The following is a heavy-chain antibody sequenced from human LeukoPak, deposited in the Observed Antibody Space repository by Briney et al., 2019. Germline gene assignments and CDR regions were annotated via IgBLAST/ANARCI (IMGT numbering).Heavy chain of an antibody. D-gene: IGHD2-15*01. CDR2: TYYRSKWYN. CDR3: ARGWPHFDY. J-gene: IGHJ4*02. CDR1: GDSVSRNSAA. Sequence: SQTLSLTCAISGDSVSRNSAAWSWIRQSPSRGLEWLGRTYYRSKWYNDYAVSVKSRITINPDTSKNQVSLQLNSVTPEDTAVYYCARGWPHFDYWGQGTLVTVSS. V-gene: IGHV6-1*01.